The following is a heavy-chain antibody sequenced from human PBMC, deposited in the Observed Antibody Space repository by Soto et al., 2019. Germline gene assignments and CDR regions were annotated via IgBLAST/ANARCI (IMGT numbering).Heavy chain of an antibody. Sequence: EVPLVESGGGLVQPGESLRLSCAASGYTFSPFWMHWVRQAPGKGLVWVSHINSDGSTILYADSVKGRFTISSDNAKNTLYLQMNSLKAEDTAMYFCVRDRGYPDSFDVWGRGTMVTVSS. CDR1: GYTFSPFW. V-gene: IGHV3-74*01. J-gene: IGHJ3*01. CDR2: INSDGSTI. CDR3: VRDRGYPDSFDV. D-gene: IGHD3-10*01.